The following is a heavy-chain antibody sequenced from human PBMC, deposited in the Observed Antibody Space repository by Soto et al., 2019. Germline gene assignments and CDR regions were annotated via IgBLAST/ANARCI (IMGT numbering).Heavy chain of an antibody. CDR3: ARDRGGIAAAGDFDY. CDR2: INPNSGGT. J-gene: IGHJ4*02. V-gene: IGHV1-2*02. CDR1: GYTFTGYY. Sequence: QVQLVQSGAEVKKPGASVKVSCKASGYTFTGYYMHWVRQAPGQGLEWMGWINPNSGGTNYAQKFQGRVTMTRDTSISTAYMELSRLRSDDTAVYYCARDRGGIAAAGDFDYWGQGTLVTVSS. D-gene: IGHD6-13*01.